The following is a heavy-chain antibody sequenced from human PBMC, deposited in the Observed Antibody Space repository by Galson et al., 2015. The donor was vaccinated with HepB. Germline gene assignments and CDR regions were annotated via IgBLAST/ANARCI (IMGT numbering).Heavy chain of an antibody. D-gene: IGHD2-21*01. J-gene: IGHJ2*01. Sequence: SLRLSCAASGFTFSSYAMHWVRQAPGKGLEWVAVISYDGSNKYYADSVKGRFTISRDNSKNTLYLQMNSLRAEDTAVYYCARQFCGGDCYSGLNWYFDLWGRGTLVTVSS. CDR2: ISYDGSNK. V-gene: IGHV3-30-3*01. CDR1: GFTFSSYA. CDR3: ARQFCGGDCYSGLNWYFDL.